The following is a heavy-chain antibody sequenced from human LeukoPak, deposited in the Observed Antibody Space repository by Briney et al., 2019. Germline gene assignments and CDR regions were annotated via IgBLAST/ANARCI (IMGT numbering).Heavy chain of an antibody. D-gene: IGHD6-13*01. CDR1: GYTFTSYG. CDR3: AMSGQQPWAGGDLGY. Sequence: ASVKVSCKASGYTFTSYGISWVRQAPGQGLEWMGWISAYNGNTNYAQKLQGRVTMTTDTSTSTAYMELRSLRSDDTAVYYCAMSGQQPWAGGDLGYWGQGTLVTVSS. CDR2: ISAYNGNT. V-gene: IGHV1-18*01. J-gene: IGHJ4*02.